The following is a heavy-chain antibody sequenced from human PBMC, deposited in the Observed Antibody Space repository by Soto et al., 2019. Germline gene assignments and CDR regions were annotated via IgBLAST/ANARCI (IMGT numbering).Heavy chain of an antibody. CDR3: AREGEAPPKYYDFWSGYYMDYYYYMDV. CDR1: GFTFSSYS. CDR2: ISSSSSYI. J-gene: IGHJ6*03. Sequence: PGGSLRLSCAASGFTFSSYSMNWVRQAPGKGLEWVSSISSSSSYIYYADSVKGRFTISRDNAKNSLYLQMNSLRAEDTAVYYYAREGEAPPKYYDFWSGYYMDYYYYMDVWGKGTTVTVSS. D-gene: IGHD3-3*01. V-gene: IGHV3-21*01.